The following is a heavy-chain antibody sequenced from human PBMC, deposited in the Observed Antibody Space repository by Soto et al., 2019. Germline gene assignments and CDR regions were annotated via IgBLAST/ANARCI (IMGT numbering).Heavy chain of an antibody. V-gene: IGHV3-30*03. CDR3: ATTPYSSSWYGHFDY. D-gene: IGHD6-13*01. CDR2: ISYDGSYK. CDR1: GFTFRSYG. J-gene: IGHJ4*02. Sequence: GGSLRLSCAASGFTFRSYGMHWARQAPGRGLEWVAVISYDGSYKSYEDSVKGRFTISRDNYKNTLYLQMNSLRAEDTVVYYCATTPYSSSWYGHFDYWGQGTLVTVSS.